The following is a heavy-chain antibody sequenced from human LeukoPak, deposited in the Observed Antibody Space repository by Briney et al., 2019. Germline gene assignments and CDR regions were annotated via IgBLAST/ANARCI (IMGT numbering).Heavy chain of an antibody. Sequence: PGRSLRLSCVTSGFTFTDYAISWFRQAPGKGLEWVGFIRRIPSGGTTDYAASVKGRFTISRDNSKSTAYLQMNSLESEDTAMYYCTRGIGYTYGWSDWGQGTLVTVSS. CDR2: IRRIPSGGTT. CDR3: TRGIGYTYGWSD. D-gene: IGHD5-18*01. CDR1: GFTFTDYA. J-gene: IGHJ4*02. V-gene: IGHV3-49*03.